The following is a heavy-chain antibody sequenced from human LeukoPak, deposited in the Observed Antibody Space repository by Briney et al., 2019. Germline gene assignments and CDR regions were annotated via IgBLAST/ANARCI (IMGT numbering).Heavy chain of an antibody. Sequence: GGSLRLSCAASGFTFSSYWMHWVRQAPGKGLVWVSRINSDGSSTSYADSVKGRFTISRDNAKNTLYLQMNSLRAEDTAVYYCARGDFYGDYFDYWGRGTLVTVSS. CDR1: GFTFSSYW. CDR3: ARGDFYGDYFDY. D-gene: IGHD4-17*01. J-gene: IGHJ4*02. V-gene: IGHV3-74*01. CDR2: INSDGSST.